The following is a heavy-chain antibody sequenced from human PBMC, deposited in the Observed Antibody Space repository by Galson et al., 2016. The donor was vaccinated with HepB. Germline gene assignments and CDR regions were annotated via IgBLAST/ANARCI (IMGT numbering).Heavy chain of an antibody. CDR3: AGRNIAVIDS. V-gene: IGHV4-34*01. CDR2: ISHSGIT. CDR1: GGSFRNYF. D-gene: IGHD6-19*01. J-gene: IGHJ4*02. Sequence: ETLSLTCAVYGGSFRNYFWSWIRQPPGKGLEWIGEISHSGITNYNPSLKSRVTISLDTSKNQFSLKLSSVTAADTAVHYCAGRNIAVIDSWGQGTLVTVSS.